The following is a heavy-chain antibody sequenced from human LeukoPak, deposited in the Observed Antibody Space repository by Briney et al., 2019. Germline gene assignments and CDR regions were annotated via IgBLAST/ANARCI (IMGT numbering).Heavy chain of an antibody. CDR1: GFAFSDSW. Sequence: GGSLRLSCAASGFAFSDSWMTWIRQAPGKGLEWVAFIKGDGSAKKYVDSVKGRFTISRDNSKNILYLQMNSLRAEDTAVYYCVKLSSGSGSKFGFDSWGQGTLVTVSS. V-gene: IGHV3-7*03. J-gene: IGHJ4*02. D-gene: IGHD6-19*01. CDR3: VKLSSGSGSKFGFDS. CDR2: IKGDGSAK.